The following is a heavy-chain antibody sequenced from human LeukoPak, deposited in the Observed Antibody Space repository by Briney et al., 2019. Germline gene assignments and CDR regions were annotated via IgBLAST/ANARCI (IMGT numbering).Heavy chain of an antibody. D-gene: IGHD3-10*01. CDR2: IYYSGST. CDR1: GGSISSYY. CDR3: ARVTRKYGSGSYYNFDY. J-gene: IGHJ4*02. V-gene: IGHV4-59*01. Sequence: PSETLSLTCTVSGGSISSYYWSWIRQPPGKRLEWIGCIYYSGSTNYNPSLKSRVTISVDTSKNQFSLKLSSVTAADTAVYYCARVTRKYGSGSYYNFDYWGQGTLVTVSS.